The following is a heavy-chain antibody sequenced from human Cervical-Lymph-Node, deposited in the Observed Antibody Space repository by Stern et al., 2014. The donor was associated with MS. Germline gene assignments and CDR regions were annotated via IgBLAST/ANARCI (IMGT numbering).Heavy chain of an antibody. CDR1: GGSISSGAYY. D-gene: IGHD5-18*01. J-gene: IGHJ6*02. Sequence: VQLVESGPGLVKPSQTLSLTCTVSGGSISSGAYYWSWIRQHPGKGLEWIGYIYYSGSTYYNPSLNSRVTISVDTSKNQFSLKLSSVTAADTAVYYCARDTEGYTGNYYYYGMDVWGQGTTVTVSS. CDR2: IYYSGST. V-gene: IGHV4-31*03. CDR3: ARDTEGYTGNYYYYGMDV.